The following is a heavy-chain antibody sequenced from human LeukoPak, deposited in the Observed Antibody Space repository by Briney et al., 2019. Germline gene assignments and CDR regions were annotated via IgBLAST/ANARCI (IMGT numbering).Heavy chain of an antibody. V-gene: IGHV3-23*01. D-gene: IGHD3-10*01. Sequence: GVSLRLSCAASGFTFSSYAMSWVRAAPGKGLEWVSGISGRGGGTYYADSVKGRFTISRDNSKNTLYLQMNSLRVEDTAVYYCAKGLYDSGDYNPLDYWGQGTLVTVSS. J-gene: IGHJ4*02. CDR2: ISGRGGGT. CDR1: GFTFSSYA. CDR3: AKGLYDSGDYNPLDY.